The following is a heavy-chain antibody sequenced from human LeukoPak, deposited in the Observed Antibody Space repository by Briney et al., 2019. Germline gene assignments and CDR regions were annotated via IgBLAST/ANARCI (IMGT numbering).Heavy chain of an antibody. D-gene: IGHD1-14*01. CDR2: ISYDGSNK. J-gene: IGHJ4*02. CDR3: ARDPATLGTYYFDY. Sequence: GGSLRLSCAASGFTVSSNYMSWVRQAPGKGLEWVAVISYDGSNKYYADSVKGRFTISRDNSKNTLYLQMNSLRAEDTAVYYCARDPATLGTYYFDYWGQGTLVTVSS. V-gene: IGHV3-30-3*01. CDR1: GFTVSSNY.